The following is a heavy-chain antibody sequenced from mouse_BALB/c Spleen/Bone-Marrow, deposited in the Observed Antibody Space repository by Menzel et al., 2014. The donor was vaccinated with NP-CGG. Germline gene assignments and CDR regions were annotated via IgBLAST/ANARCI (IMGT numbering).Heavy chain of an antibody. J-gene: IGHJ2*01. V-gene: IGHV3-8*02. D-gene: IGHD2-3*01. CDR3: ATYDGYYFDY. CDR2: ISYSGST. CDR1: GDSNTSGY. Sequence: LMLVESRPSPVQTSQTLSLTSSVTGDSNTSGYWNWIRKFPGNKLEYMRYISYSGSTYYSPSLKSRISITRDTSKNQYYLQLNSVTTEDTATYYCATYDGYYFDYWGQGTTLTVSS.